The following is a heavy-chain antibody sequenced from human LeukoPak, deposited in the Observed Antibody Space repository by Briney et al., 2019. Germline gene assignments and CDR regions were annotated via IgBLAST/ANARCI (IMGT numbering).Heavy chain of an antibody. CDR3: ARDLNREDFDY. CDR1: GFSFSSHD. V-gene: IGHV3-33*01. D-gene: IGHD1-14*01. CDR2: IWFDGSAK. Sequence: GKSLRLSCAASGFSFSSHDMHWVRQAPGKGLEWVAIIWFDGSAKYYGDSVKGRFTISRDNSKNTLYLQMNSLRVEDTAVYYCARDLNREDFDYWGQGTLVAVSS. J-gene: IGHJ4*02.